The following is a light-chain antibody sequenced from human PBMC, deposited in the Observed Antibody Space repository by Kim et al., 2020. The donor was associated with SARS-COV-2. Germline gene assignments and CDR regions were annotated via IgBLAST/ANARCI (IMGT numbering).Light chain of an antibody. Sequence: QSVLTQPPSVSGAPGQRVTISCTGSGSNIGAGFDIHWYQQLPGTAPKLLIYGSSNRPSGVPDRFSGSKSGTSASLAITGLQAEDEADYYCQSYDSSLTSSVFGGGTKLTVL. CDR3: QSYDSSLTSSV. CDR2: GSS. J-gene: IGLJ3*02. CDR1: GSNIGAGFD. V-gene: IGLV1-40*01.